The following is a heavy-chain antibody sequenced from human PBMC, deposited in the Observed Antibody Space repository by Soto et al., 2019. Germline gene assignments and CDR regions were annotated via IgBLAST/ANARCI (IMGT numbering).Heavy chain of an antibody. D-gene: IGHD6-6*01. CDR3: ARGAARPDY. CDR1: GGSISSYY. CDR2: IYYSGST. Sequence: SETLSLTCTVSGGSISSYYWSWIRQPPGKGLEWIGYIYYSGSTNYNPSLKSRVTISVDTSKNQFSLKLSSVTAADTTVYYCARGAARPDYWGQGTLVTVSS. J-gene: IGHJ4*02. V-gene: IGHV4-59*01.